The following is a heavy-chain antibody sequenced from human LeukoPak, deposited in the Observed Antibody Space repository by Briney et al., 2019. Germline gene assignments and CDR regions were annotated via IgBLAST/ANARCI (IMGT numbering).Heavy chain of an antibody. CDR3: AKGTCSGGSCYRFDY. V-gene: IGHV3-23*01. J-gene: IGHJ4*02. CDR1: GFTFSSYA. CDR2: ISGSGGST. D-gene: IGHD2-15*01. Sequence: GGSLRLSXAASGFTFSSYAMSWVRQAPGKGLEWVSAISGSGGSTYYADSVKGRFTISRDNSKNTLYLQMNSLRAEDTAVYYCAKGTCSGGSCYRFDYWGQGTLVTVSS.